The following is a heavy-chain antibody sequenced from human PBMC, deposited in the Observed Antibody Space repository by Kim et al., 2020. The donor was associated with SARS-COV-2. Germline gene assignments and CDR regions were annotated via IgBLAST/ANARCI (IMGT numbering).Heavy chain of an antibody. CDR3: ARAEERYCSSTSCYYYAFDI. CDR2: ISSSSYI. V-gene: IGHV3-21*01. CDR1: GFTFSSYS. D-gene: IGHD2-2*01. J-gene: IGHJ3*02. Sequence: GGSLRLSCAASGFTFSSYSMNWVRQAPGKGLEWVSSISSSSYIYYADSVKGRFTISRDNAKNSLYLQMNSLRAEDTAVYYCARAEERYCSSTSCYYYAFDIWGQGTMVTVSS.